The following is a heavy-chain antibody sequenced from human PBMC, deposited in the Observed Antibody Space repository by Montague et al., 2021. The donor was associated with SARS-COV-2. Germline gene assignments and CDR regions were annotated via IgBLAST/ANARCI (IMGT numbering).Heavy chain of an antibody. Sequence: SETLSLTCAVHGGSFSTYSWNWIRQPPGKGLEWIGEIHHGGSTNXNPSLKSRVTISPDTSKNQFSLKLTSVAAADTAVYYCARLGDGVVQSPILVVGSYYSYCYMDVWGKGTMVTVSS. CDR2: IHHGGST. D-gene: IGHD3-22*01. CDR1: GGSFSTYS. V-gene: IGHV4-34*01. CDR3: ARLGDGVVQSPILVVGSYYSYCYMDV. J-gene: IGHJ6*03.